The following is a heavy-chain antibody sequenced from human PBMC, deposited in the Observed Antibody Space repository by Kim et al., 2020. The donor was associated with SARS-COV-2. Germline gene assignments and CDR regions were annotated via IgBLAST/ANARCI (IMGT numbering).Heavy chain of an antibody. D-gene: IGHD3-22*01. Sequence: SETLSLTCTVSGDSIYRSSFFWGWIRQPPGKGPEWIGNKYYSGTSDYNPSLKSRITMSVDTSKNQFFLSLTSVTAADTAVYYCARLRGGYYGGYIVYWGPGALVTGSS. CDR3: ARLRGGYYGGYIVY. J-gene: IGHJ4*02. CDR2: KYYSGTS. CDR1: GDSIYRSSFF. V-gene: IGHV4-39*01.